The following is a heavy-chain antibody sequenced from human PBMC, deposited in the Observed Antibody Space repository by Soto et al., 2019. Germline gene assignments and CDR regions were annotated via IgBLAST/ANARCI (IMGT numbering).Heavy chain of an antibody. Sequence: GASVKVSCKASGGTFSSYAISWVRQAPGQGLEWMGGIIPIFGTANYAQKFQGRVTITADESTSTAYMELSSLRSEDTAVYYCARDRLRFLEWFPGSYGMDVWGQGTKVTVS. CDR3: ARDRLRFLEWFPGSYGMDV. CDR2: IIPIFGTA. D-gene: IGHD3-3*01. J-gene: IGHJ6*02. V-gene: IGHV1-69*13. CDR1: GGTFSSYA.